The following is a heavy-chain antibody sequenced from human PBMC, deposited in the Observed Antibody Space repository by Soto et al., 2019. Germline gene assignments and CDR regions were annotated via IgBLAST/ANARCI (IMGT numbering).Heavy chain of an antibody. CDR1: RFTFSGYS. J-gene: IGHJ6*02. Sequence: GGSLRLSCAASRFTFSGYSVNWVRQFPGKGLEWVSSSSSTSTFIYYADSMKGRFTISRDNAKTSLYLQMNSLRAEDTAVYYCARDRGYGSGTYYFHYYYAMDVWGQGTTVTVS. CDR3: ARDRGYGSGTYYFHYYYAMDV. D-gene: IGHD3-10*01. CDR2: SSSTSTFI. V-gene: IGHV3-21*01.